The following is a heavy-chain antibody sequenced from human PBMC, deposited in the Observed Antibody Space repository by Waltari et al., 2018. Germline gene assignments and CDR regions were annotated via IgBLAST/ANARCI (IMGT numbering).Heavy chain of an antibody. Sequence: QVQLVQSGAEVKKPGSSVKVSCKASGGTFSSYAISWVRQAPGQGLGWMGGIIPSCCTANYAQKFEGRVTMTADESTSTAYMELSSLRSEDTAVYYCAIAMMRSALYYSSRNYYMDVCGKGTSATVSS. CDR3: AIAMMRSALYYSSRNYYMDV. CDR2: IIPSCCTA. D-gene: IGHD6-13*01. CDR1: GGTFSSYA. V-gene: IGHV1-69*12. J-gene: IGHJ6*03.